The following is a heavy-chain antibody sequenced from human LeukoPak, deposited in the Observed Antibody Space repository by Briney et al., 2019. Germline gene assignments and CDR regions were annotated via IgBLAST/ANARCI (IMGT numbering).Heavy chain of an antibody. D-gene: IGHD3-22*01. CDR3: AISRDSSGYYYS. V-gene: IGHV3-23*01. J-gene: IGHJ4*02. CDR1: GFIFSSYA. Sequence: GGSLRLSCAASGFIFSSYAMSWVRQAPGKGLEWVSAITGSGGSTYYEDSVKGRFTISRDNSKNTLYLQMNSLRAEDTAVYHCAISRDSSGYYYSWGQGTLVTVSS. CDR2: ITGSGGST.